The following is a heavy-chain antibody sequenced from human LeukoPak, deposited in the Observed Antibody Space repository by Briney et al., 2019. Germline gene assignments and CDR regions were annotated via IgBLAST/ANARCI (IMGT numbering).Heavy chain of an antibody. Sequence: PSETLSLTCTVSGGSISSYYWSWIRQPPGKGLEWIGYIYYSGSTNYNPSLKSRVTISVDTSKNQFSLKLSSVTAADTAVYYCARAPRNPFGEPLTAWGQGTLVTVSS. D-gene: IGHD3-10*01. CDR1: GGSISSYY. V-gene: IGHV4-59*01. J-gene: IGHJ4*02. CDR2: IYYSGST. CDR3: ARAPRNPFGEPLTA.